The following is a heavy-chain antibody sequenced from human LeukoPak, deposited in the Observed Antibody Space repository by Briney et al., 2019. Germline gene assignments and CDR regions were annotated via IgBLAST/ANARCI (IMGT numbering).Heavy chain of an antibody. Sequence: SETLSLTCGVSGGPITSTNWWSWARQPPGQGLEWIGEISLTGRTNYNPSLIGRVIMSLDESRNQLSLTLTSVTAADTAMYYCTRESGPYCPFGYWGQGTLVVVPS. CDR1: GGPITSTNW. CDR3: TRESGPYCPFGY. CDR2: ISLTGRT. V-gene: IGHV4-4*02. D-gene: IGHD1-26*01. J-gene: IGHJ4*02.